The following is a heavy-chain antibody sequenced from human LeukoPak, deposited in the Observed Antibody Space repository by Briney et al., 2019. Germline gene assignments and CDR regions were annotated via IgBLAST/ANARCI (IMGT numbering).Heavy chain of an antibody. J-gene: IGHJ5*02. CDR2: INHSGST. D-gene: IGHD3-3*01. Sequence: SETLSLTCAVYGGSFSGYYWSWIRQPPGKGLEGIGEINHSGSTNYNPSLKSRVTISVDTSKTQFSLKLSSVTAADTAVYYCARARGVYDFWSGYYYGNWFDPWGQGTLVTVSS. CDR1: GGSFSGYY. CDR3: ARARGVYDFWSGYYYGNWFDP. V-gene: IGHV4-34*01.